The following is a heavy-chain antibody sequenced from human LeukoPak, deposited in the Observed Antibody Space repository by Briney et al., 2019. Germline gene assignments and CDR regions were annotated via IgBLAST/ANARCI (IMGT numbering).Heavy chain of an antibody. CDR1: GYSFTSYW. J-gene: IGHJ6*03. Sequence: GESLKISCKGSGYSFTSYWIGWVRQMPGKGLEWMGIIYPGDSDTRYSPSFQGQVTISADKSISTAYLQWSSLKASDTAMYYCARQGPGDTAMVDPYYYYMDVWGKGTTVTVSS. D-gene: IGHD5-18*01. CDR2: IYPGDSDT. CDR3: ARQGPGDTAMVDPYYYYMDV. V-gene: IGHV5-51*01.